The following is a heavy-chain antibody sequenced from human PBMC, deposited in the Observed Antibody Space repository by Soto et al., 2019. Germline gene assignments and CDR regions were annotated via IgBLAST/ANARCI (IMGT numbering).Heavy chain of an antibody. J-gene: IGHJ4*02. D-gene: IGHD2-15*01. CDR1: GYTFTGYY. Sequence: ASVKVSCKASGYTFTGYYMHWVRQAPGQGLGWMGWINPNSGGTNYAQKFQGRVTMTRDTSISTAYMELSGLRSDDTAVYYCASMHVAASYYFDYWGQGTLVTVSS. CDR2: INPNSGGT. V-gene: IGHV1-2*02. CDR3: ASMHVAASYYFDY.